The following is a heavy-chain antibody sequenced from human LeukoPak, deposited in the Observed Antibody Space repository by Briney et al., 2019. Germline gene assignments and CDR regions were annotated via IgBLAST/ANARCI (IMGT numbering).Heavy chain of an antibody. J-gene: IGHJ6*03. Sequence: PSETLSLTCTVSGGSISRGSYYWRWLRQPAGTGLEGIGRIYTSGSTNYNPSLKSRVTISVDTSKNQFPLKLSSVTAADTAVYYCAITPAYYYYYMDVWGKGTTVTVSS. CDR3: AITPAYYYYYMDV. V-gene: IGHV4-61*02. CDR2: IYTSGST. CDR1: GGSISRGSYY.